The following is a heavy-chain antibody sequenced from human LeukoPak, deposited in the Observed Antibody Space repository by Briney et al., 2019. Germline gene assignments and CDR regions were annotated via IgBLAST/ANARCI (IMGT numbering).Heavy chain of an antibody. J-gene: IGHJ4*02. CDR2: ISSSSSYT. Sequence: KPGGSLRLSCAASGFTFSDYYMSSIRQAPGKGLEWVSYISSSSSYTNYAHSVKGRFTISRDNAKNSLYLQMNSLRAEDTAVYYCARFDYGSGSYPDYWGQGTLVTVSS. CDR1: GFTFSDYY. D-gene: IGHD3-10*01. CDR3: ARFDYGSGSYPDY. V-gene: IGHV3-11*06.